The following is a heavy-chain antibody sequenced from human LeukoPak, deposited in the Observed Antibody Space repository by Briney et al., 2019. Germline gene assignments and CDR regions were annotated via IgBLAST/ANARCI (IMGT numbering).Heavy chain of an antibody. CDR2: IYSGGST. CDR1: GFTVSSNY. D-gene: IGHD4-17*01. V-gene: IGHV3-53*01. Sequence: GGSLRLSCAASGFTVSSNYMSWVRQAPGKGLEWVSVIYSGGSTYYADSVKGRFTISRDNAKNSLYLQMNSLRAEDTAVYYCARDHYARYAFDIWGQGTMVTVSS. J-gene: IGHJ3*02. CDR3: ARDHYARYAFDI.